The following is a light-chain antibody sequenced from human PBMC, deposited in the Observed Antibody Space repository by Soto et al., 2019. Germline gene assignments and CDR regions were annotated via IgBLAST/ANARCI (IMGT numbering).Light chain of an antibody. V-gene: IGKV3-15*01. CDR3: QQYNNWPRT. CDR2: GAS. Sequence: EIVMTQSPDTLSVSPGERAPLSCRASQSVSSNLAWYQQNPGQAPRLLIYGASTRATGIPARFSGSGSGTEFTLTISSLQSEDFAVYYCQQYNNWPRTFGQGTKVDIK. CDR1: QSVSSN. J-gene: IGKJ1*01.